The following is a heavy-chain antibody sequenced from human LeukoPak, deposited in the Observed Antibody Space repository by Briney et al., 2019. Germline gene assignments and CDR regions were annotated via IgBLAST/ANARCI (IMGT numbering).Heavy chain of an antibody. CDR2: ISSSSSYT. V-gene: IGHV3-11*06. Sequence: GGSLTLSCAASGFTFSDYYMSWIRQAPGKGREWVSYISSSSSYTNYADSVKGRFTISRDNAKNSLYLQMNSLRAEDTAVYYCARTYYDILLLDYWGQGTLVTVSS. D-gene: IGHD3-9*01. CDR1: GFTFSDYY. CDR3: ARTYYDILLLDY. J-gene: IGHJ4*02.